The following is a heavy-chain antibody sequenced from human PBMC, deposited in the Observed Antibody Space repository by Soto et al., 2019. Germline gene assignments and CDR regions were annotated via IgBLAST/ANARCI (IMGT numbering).Heavy chain of an antibody. J-gene: IGHJ1*01. V-gene: IGHV4-61*01. CDR2: ISDSGST. Sequence: QVQLQESGPRLVKPSETLSLTCTVSGGSVSSGNYRWSWIRQPPGKGLAWVGYISDSGSTKYNPSLRYRITISAASSKNQFSLNLTSVAAADTAVYYGARDQRGIHYAFAFWGPGTLVTVSS. CDR3: ARDQRGIHYAFAF. CDR1: GGSVSSGNYR. D-gene: IGHD3-16*01.